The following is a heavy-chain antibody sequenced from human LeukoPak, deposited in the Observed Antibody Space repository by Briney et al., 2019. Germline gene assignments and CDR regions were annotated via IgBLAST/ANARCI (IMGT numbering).Heavy chain of an antibody. D-gene: IGHD5-12*01. J-gene: IGHJ4*02. V-gene: IGHV3-23*01. Sequence: GGSLRLSCAASGFTFSNYAMSWVRQAPGKGLEWVSGMSGSGGVTYYADSVKGRFTISRDNSMKTLYLQMNSLRAEDTAVYYCAKGPSSNRGYSGYDGRQGYYFDYWGQGTLVTVSS. CDR1: GFTFSNYA. CDR3: AKGPSSNRGYSGYDGRQGYYFDY. CDR2: MSGSGGVT.